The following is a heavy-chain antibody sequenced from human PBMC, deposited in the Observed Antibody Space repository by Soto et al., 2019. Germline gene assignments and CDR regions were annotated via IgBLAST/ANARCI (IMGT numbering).Heavy chain of an antibody. CDR1: GFTFSTYS. V-gene: IGHV3-21*01. D-gene: IGHD3-22*01. J-gene: IGHJ6*02. CDR3: ARYDSSGYYWPYYYYGMDV. Sequence: GGSLRLSCAASGFTFSTYSMNWVRRAPGKGLEWVSSISSSSYIYYADSVKGRFTISRDNAKNSLYLQMNSLRAEDTAVYYCARYDSSGYYWPYYYYGMDVWGQGTTVTVSS. CDR2: ISSSSYI.